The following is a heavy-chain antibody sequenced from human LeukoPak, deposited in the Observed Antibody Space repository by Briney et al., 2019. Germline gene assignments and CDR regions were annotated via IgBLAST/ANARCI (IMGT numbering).Heavy chain of an antibody. V-gene: IGHV3-20*04. CDR1: GFTFNDYG. J-gene: IGHJ4*02. CDR2: INWNGDST. D-gene: IGHD6-13*01. CDR3: ARSGPTYSSSWYTAGY. Sequence: GGSLRLSCAASGFTFNDYGMSWVRQVPGKGLEWVSGINWNGDSTGYADSAKGRFTISRDNAKNSLYLQMNSLRAEDTALYYCARSGPTYSSSWYTAGYWGQGTLVTVSS.